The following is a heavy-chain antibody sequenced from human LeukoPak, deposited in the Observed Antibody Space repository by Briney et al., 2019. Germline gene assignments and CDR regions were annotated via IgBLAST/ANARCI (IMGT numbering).Heavy chain of an antibody. D-gene: IGHD3-22*01. CDR2: ISGSGGST. J-gene: IGHJ4*02. Sequence: SGGSLRLSCAASGLTFSSYAMTWVRQAPGKGLEWVSAISGSGGSTYYADSVKGRFTISRDNSKNTLYLQMNSLRAEDTAVYYCAKASYYYDSSGYPPLGGYFDYWGQGTLVTVSS. V-gene: IGHV3-23*01. CDR3: AKASYYYDSSGYPPLGGYFDY. CDR1: GLTFSSYA.